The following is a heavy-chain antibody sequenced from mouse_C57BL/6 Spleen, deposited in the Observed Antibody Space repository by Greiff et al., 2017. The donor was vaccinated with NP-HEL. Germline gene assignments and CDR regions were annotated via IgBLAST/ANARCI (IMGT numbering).Heavy chain of an antibody. D-gene: IGHD2-3*01. CDR2: INPSNGGT. J-gene: IGHJ1*03. CDR1: GYTFPSYW. V-gene: IGHV1-53*01. Sequence: QVHVKQPGTELVKPGASVKLSCKASGYTFPSYWMHWVKQRPGQGLEWIGNINPSNGGTNYNEKFKSKATLTVDKSSSTAYMQLSSLTSEDSAVYYCARDDGYSHWYFDVWGTGTTVTVSS. CDR3: ARDDGYSHWYFDV.